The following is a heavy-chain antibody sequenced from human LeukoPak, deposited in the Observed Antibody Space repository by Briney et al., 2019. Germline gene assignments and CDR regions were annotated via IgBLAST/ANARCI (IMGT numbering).Heavy chain of an antibody. CDR3: AKVRRGYCSGGSCYSWFDP. D-gene: IGHD2-15*01. V-gene: IGHV3-30*18. CDR1: GFTFSSYG. J-gene: IGHJ5*02. Sequence: GGSLRLSCAASGFTFSSYGMHWVRQAPGKGREWVAVISYDGSNKYYADPVKGRFTISRDNSKNTLYLQMNSLRAEDTAVYYCAKVRRGYCSGGSCYSWFDPWGQGTLVTVSS. CDR2: ISYDGSNK.